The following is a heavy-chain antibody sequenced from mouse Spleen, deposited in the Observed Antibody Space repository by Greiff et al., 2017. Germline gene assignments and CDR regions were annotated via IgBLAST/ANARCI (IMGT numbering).Heavy chain of an antibody. CDR3: ARSVTAIAY. J-gene: IGHJ3*01. Sequence: QVQLKQSGAELARPGASVKLSCKASGYTFTSYGISWVKQRTGQGLEWIGEIYPRSGNTYYNEKFKGKATLTADKSSSTAYMELRSLTSEDSAVYFCARSVTAIAYWGQGTLVTVSA. CDR2: IYPRSGNT. CDR1: GYTFTSYG. D-gene: IGHD2-1*01. V-gene: IGHV1-81*01.